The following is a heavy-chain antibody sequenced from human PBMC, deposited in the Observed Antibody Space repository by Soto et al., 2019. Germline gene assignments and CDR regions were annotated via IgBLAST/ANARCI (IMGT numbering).Heavy chain of an antibody. CDR1: GYFFTSYW. V-gene: IGHV5-51*01. CDR3: ARHRAAPTNYYVSSGYSQNGMDV. D-gene: IGHD3-22*01. CDR2: IYPSDSDT. Sequence: PGESLKISCKGSGYFFTSYWIAWVRQMPGKGLEWMGIIYPSDSDTRYSPSFQGQVTISADKSISTACLQWSSLKASDTAMYYCARHRAAPTNYYVSSGYSQNGMDVWGQGTTVTVSS. J-gene: IGHJ6*02.